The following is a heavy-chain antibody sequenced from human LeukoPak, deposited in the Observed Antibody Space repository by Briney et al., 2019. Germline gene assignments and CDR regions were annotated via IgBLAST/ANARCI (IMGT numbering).Heavy chain of an antibody. Sequence: GESLKISCKGSGYSFTSYWITWVRQMPGKCLEWMGIIYPGDSDTRYSPSFQGQVTISADKSISTAYLQWSSLKASDTAMYYCARLLASSGYYLFDYWGQGTLVTVSS. CDR2: IYPGDSDT. CDR1: GYSFTSYW. V-gene: IGHV5-51*01. D-gene: IGHD3-22*01. CDR3: ARLLASSGYYLFDY. J-gene: IGHJ4*02.